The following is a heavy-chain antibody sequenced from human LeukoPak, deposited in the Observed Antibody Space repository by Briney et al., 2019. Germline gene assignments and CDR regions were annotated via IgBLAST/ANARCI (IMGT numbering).Heavy chain of an antibody. D-gene: IGHD6-13*01. Sequence: SETLSLTCAVYGGSFSGYYWSWIRQPPGKGLEWIGEINHSGSTNYNPSLKSRVTISVDTSKNQFSLKLSSVTAADTAVYYCARAGYSSSWYRGPFDYWGQGTLVTVSS. V-gene: IGHV4-34*01. CDR1: GGSFSGYY. CDR3: ARAGYSSSWYRGPFDY. J-gene: IGHJ4*02. CDR2: INHSGST.